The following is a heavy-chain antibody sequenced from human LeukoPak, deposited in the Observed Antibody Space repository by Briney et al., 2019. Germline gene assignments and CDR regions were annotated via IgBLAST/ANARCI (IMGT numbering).Heavy chain of an antibody. J-gene: IGHJ6*03. CDR1: GLTVSSNY. CDR2: IYSGGST. Sequence: GGSLRLSCAASGLTVSSNYMSWVRQAPGKGLEWVSIIYSGGSTFYADSVKGRFTISRDNSKNTLYLQMGSLRAEDMAVYYCARAVYDILTGYYMGYMDVWGKGTTVTVSS. CDR3: ARAVYDILTGYYMGYMDV. D-gene: IGHD3-9*01. V-gene: IGHV3-53*05.